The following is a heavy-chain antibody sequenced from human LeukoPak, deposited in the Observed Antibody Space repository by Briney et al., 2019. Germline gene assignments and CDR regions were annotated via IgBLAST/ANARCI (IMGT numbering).Heavy chain of an antibody. V-gene: IGHV1-3*01. CDR2: INAGNGDT. CDR1: GYTFTSYS. J-gene: IGHJ5*02. Sequence: ASVKGSCKASGYTFTSYSIHWLRQAPGQRPEWMGWINAGNGDTKYSQKFQGRVTITRDTSASTAYMDLSSLRSEDTALYYCARDSTLAWGDCWFDPWGQGTLVTVSS. CDR3: ARDSTLAWGDCWFDP. D-gene: IGHD3/OR15-3a*01.